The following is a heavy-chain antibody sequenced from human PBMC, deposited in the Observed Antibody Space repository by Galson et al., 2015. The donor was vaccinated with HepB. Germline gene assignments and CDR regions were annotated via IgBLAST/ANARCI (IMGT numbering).Heavy chain of an antibody. D-gene: IGHD2-2*01. V-gene: IGHV3-23*01. J-gene: IGHJ4*02. CDR3: AKDAVVPAAMSVYYFDY. Sequence: SLRLSCAASGFTFSSYAMSWVRQAPGKGLEWVSAISGSGGSTYYADSVKGRFTISRDNSKNTLYLQINSLRAEDTAVYYCAKDAVVPAAMSVYYFDYWGQGTLVTVSS. CDR1: GFTFSSYA. CDR2: ISGSGGST.